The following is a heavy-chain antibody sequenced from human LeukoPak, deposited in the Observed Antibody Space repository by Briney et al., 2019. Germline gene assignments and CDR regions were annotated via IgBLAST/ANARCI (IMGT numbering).Heavy chain of an antibody. Sequence: GGSLRLSCAASGFTFSSYSMNRVRQAPGKGLEWVSSISSSSYIYYADSVKGRFTISRDNAKNSLYLQMNSLRAEDTAVYYCARVKVVVAATYFDYWGQGTLVTVSS. J-gene: IGHJ4*02. CDR1: GFTFSSYS. V-gene: IGHV3-21*01. D-gene: IGHD2-15*01. CDR2: ISSSSYI. CDR3: ARVKVVVAATYFDY.